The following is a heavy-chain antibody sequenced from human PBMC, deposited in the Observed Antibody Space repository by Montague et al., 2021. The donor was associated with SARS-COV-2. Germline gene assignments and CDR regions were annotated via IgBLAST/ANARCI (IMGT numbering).Heavy chain of an antibody. V-gene: IGHV4-34*01. CDR3: ARALPVTTGFYSYYGMDV. D-gene: IGHD4-17*01. J-gene: IGHJ6*02. CDR2: INHSGST. CDR1: GGSFSGYY. Sequence: SETLSLTCAVYGGSFSGYYWSWVRQPPGKGLEWIGEINHSGSTNYNPSLKSRVTISVDTSKNQFSLELSSVTAADTAVYYCARALPVTTGFYSYYGMDVWGQGTTVTVSS.